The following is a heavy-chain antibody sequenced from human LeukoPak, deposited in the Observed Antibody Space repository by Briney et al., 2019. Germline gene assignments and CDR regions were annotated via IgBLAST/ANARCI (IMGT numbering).Heavy chain of an antibody. J-gene: IGHJ6*02. D-gene: IGHD6-13*01. V-gene: IGHV3-53*01. CDR1: GFTVSSNY. CDR2: IYSGGST. Sequence: GGSLRLSCAASGFTVSSNYMSWVRQAPGRGLEWVSVIYSGGSTYYADSVKGRFTISRDNSKNTLYLQMNSLRAEDTAVYYCARDSEPHPGSWYFSNKSYLEFFLGVDGMDVWGQVTTVTVSS. CDR3: ARDSEPHPGSWYFSNKSYLEFFLGVDGMDV.